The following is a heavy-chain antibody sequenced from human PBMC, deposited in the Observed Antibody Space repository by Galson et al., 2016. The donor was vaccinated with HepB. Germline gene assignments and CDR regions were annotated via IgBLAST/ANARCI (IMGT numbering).Heavy chain of an antibody. J-gene: IGHJ6*02. CDR3: AKDVYTSGSEYGMDV. CDR1: GFTFSRFW. CDR2: IKEDGSKT. D-gene: IGHD3-10*01. V-gene: IGHV3-7*01. Sequence: SLRLSCAASGFTFSRFWMNWVRQAPGKGLEWVASIKEDGSKTFYVDSVKGRFTMSRDNSKTTMYLQMNSLRVEDTAVYYCAKDVYTSGSEYGMDVWGQGTTVTVSS.